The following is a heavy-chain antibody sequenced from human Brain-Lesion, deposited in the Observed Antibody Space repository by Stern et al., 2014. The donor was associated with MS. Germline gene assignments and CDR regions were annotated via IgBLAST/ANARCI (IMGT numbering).Heavy chain of an antibody. Sequence: EVQLVESGGGLVQPGGSLRLSCAASGFTFGNSWLHWVRQAPGQGLVWVSRINRDGSTTTYADSVKGRFTISRDNAKNTLYLQMSSLRAEDTAVYYCTILSGPYDHWGQGTLVTVSS. CDR1: GFTFGNSW. J-gene: IGHJ4*02. CDR3: TILSGPYDH. D-gene: IGHD3-10*01. V-gene: IGHV3-74*02. CDR2: INRDGSTT.